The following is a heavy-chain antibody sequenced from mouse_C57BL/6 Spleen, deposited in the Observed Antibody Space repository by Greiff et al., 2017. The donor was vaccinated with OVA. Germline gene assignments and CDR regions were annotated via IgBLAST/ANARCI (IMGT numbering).Heavy chain of an antibody. CDR2: INPSSGYT. Sequence: QVQLKESGAELARPGASVKMSCKASGYTFTSYTMHWVKQRPGQGLEWIGYINPSSGYTKYNQKFKDKATLTADKSSSTAYMQLSSLTSEDSAVYYCARDDYGYAMDYWGQGTSVTVSS. V-gene: IGHV1-4*01. CDR1: GYTFTSYT. D-gene: IGHD2-4*01. CDR3: ARDDYGYAMDY. J-gene: IGHJ4*01.